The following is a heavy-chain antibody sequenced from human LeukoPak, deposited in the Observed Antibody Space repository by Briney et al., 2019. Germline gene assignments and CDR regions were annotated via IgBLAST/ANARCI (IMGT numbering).Heavy chain of an antibody. Sequence: GGSLRLFCAASGFIISNYGMHWVRQAPGKGLEWVAVISFDGSDKYYADSVKGRFTISRDNSKNTLYLQMNSLRPEDTAVYYCAKASIWEWELLDYFDYWGQGTLVTVSS. V-gene: IGHV3-30*18. D-gene: IGHD1-26*01. CDR2: ISFDGSDK. CDR3: AKASIWEWELLDYFDY. J-gene: IGHJ4*02. CDR1: GFIISNYG.